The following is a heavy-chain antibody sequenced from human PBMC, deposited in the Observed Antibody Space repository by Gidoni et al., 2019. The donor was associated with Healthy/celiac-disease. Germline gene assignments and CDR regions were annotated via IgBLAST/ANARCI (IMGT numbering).Heavy chain of an antibody. J-gene: IGHJ4*02. D-gene: IGHD2-2*01. CDR1: SSYA. CDR2: ISGSGGST. CDR3: AKPQGYCSSTSCSLTPIDY. V-gene: IGHV3-23*01. Sequence: SSYAMSWVRRAPGKGLEWVSAISGSGGSTYYADSVKGRFTISRDNSKNTLYLQMNSLRAEDTAVYYCAKPQGYCSSTSCSLTPIDYWGQGTLVTVSS.